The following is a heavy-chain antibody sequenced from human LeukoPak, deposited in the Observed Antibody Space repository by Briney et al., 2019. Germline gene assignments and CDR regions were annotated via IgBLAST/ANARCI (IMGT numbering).Heavy chain of an antibody. CDR2: ISYDGSNK. CDR1: GFTFSSYA. CDR3: VRDRTLGVRDGFILA. D-gene: IGHD5-24*01. Sequence: GGSPRLSCAASGFTFSSYAMHWVRQAPGKGLEWVAVISYDGSNKYYADSVKGRFTISRDNAKNSLSLQMSSLRVEDTAVYYCVRDRTLGVRDGFILAWGQGTLVTVSS. V-gene: IGHV3-30*04. J-gene: IGHJ5*02.